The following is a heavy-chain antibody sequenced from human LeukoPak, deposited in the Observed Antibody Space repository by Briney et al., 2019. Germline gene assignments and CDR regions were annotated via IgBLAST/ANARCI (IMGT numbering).Heavy chain of an antibody. V-gene: IGHV3-7*05. Sequence: GGSLRLSCAASGFTFSRYWMTWVRQAPGKGLEWVANIKEDATKTYYVDSVEGRFTISRDNAQNSLYLQMNSLTPEDTAVYFCARGEAFCDYWGQGALVTVSS. CDR3: ARGEAFCDY. CDR2: IKEDATKT. CDR1: GFTFSRYW. J-gene: IGHJ4*02.